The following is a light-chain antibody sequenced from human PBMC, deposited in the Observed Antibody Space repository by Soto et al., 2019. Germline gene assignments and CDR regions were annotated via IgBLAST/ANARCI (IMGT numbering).Light chain of an antibody. CDR3: QQYSSSPLT. Sequence: EIVLTQSPGTLSLSPGERATLSCRASQSVSSSYLAWYQQKPGQAPRRLIYGASSRATGIPDRFSGSGSGTDFTLTISRLEPEDFVLYYCQQYSSSPLTFGGGTKVEIK. J-gene: IGKJ4*01. V-gene: IGKV3-20*01. CDR1: QSVSSSY. CDR2: GAS.